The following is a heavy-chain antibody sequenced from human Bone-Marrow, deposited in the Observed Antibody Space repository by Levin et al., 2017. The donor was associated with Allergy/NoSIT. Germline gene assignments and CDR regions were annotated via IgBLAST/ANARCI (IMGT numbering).Heavy chain of an antibody. J-gene: IGHJ3*02. D-gene: IGHD2-15*01. Sequence: GESLKISCAASGFTVSSNYMSWVRQAPGKGLEWVSVIYSGGSTYYADSVKGRFTISRDNSKNTLYLQMNSLRAEDTAVYYCARDFVGYCSGGSCYSDLGAFDIWGQGTMVTVSS. V-gene: IGHV3-53*01. CDR1: GFTVSSNY. CDR2: IYSGGST. CDR3: ARDFVGYCSGGSCYSDLGAFDI.